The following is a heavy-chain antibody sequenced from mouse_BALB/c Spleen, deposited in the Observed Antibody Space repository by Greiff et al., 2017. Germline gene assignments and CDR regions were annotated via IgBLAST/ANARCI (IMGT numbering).Heavy chain of an antibody. CDR1: GFTFSSYG. CDR3: ARDGNYDYYAMDY. Sequence: EVQVVESGGGLVQPGGSLKLSCAASGFTFSSYGMSWVRQTPDKRLELVATINSNGGSTYYPDSVKGRFTISRDNAKNTLYLQMSSLKSEDTAMYYCARDGNYDYYAMDYWGQGTSVTVSS. V-gene: IGHV5-6-3*01. D-gene: IGHD2-1*01. CDR2: INSNGGST. J-gene: IGHJ4*01.